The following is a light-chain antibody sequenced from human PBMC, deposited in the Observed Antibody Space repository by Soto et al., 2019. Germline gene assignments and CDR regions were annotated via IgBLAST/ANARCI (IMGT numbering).Light chain of an antibody. CDR3: CSYAGSYTFEV. Sequence: QSVLTQPRSVSGSPGQSVTISCTGTSSDVGGYNYVSWYQQHPGKAPKLMIYDVSKRPSGVPDRLSGSKSGNTASLTISGLQAEDEADYDCCSYAGSYTFEVFGTGTKVTVL. V-gene: IGLV2-11*01. CDR2: DVS. J-gene: IGLJ1*01. CDR1: SSDVGGYNY.